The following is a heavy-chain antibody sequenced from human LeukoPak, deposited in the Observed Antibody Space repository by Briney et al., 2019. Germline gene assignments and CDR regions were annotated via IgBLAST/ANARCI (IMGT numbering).Heavy chain of an antibody. J-gene: IGHJ4*02. CDR2: IYYSGST. D-gene: IGHD1-26*01. Sequence: GSLRLSCAASGFTVSSKYMSWVRQPPGKRLEWIGSIYYSGSTYYNPSLKSRVTISVDTSKNQFSLKLSSVTAADTAVYYCARHATVGGYYFDYWGQGTLVTVSS. CDR1: GFTVSSKY. CDR3: ARHATVGGYYFDY. V-gene: IGHV4-39*01.